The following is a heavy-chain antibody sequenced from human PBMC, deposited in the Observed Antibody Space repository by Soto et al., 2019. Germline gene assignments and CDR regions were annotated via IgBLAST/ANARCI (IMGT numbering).Heavy chain of an antibody. J-gene: IGHJ5*02. CDR3: TTAPQRALTADTASS. V-gene: IGHV3-15*07. CDR1: GFIVSSAW. CDR2: IKSKIDGGTT. D-gene: IGHD2-21*02. Sequence: EVQLVESGGGLVKPGGSLRLSCTVSGFIVSSAWMNWVRQAPGKGLEWVGRIKSKIDGGTTDYAAPVQGRFTISLEDSKNKLYLQLESLRTEDTAVYYCTTAPQRALTADTASSWGQGTLVTVSS.